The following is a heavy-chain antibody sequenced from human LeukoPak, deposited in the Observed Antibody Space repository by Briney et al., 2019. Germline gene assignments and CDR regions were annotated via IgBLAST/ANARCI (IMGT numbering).Heavy chain of an antibody. CDR3: AQTGRLGSGSYSSP. D-gene: IGHD3-10*01. V-gene: IGHV4-59*08. J-gene: IGHJ5*02. Sequence: SETLSLTCTVSGGSISSYYWSWIRQPPGKGLEWIGYIYYSGSTNYNPSLKSRVTISVDTSKNQFSLKLSSVTAADTAVYYCAQTGRLGSGSYSSPWGQGTLVTVSS. CDR1: GGSISSYY. CDR2: IYYSGST.